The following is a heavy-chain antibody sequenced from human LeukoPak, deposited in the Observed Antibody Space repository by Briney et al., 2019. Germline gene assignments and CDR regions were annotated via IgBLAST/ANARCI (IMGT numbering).Heavy chain of an antibody. J-gene: IGHJ4*02. CDR3: ASGSTFVVE. CDR1: GFTFTSYT. Sequence: GGSLRLSCAASGFTFTSYTMNWVRQAPGKGLEWVSSINSDCSYIYYADSAKGRFTISRDNAKNSLYLQMNSLRAEDTAVYYCASGSTFVVEWGQGTLVTVSS. CDR2: INSDCSYI. V-gene: IGHV3-21*01. D-gene: IGHD3-16*01.